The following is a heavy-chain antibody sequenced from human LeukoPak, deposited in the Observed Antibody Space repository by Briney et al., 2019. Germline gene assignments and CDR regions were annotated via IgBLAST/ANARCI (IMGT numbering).Heavy chain of an antibody. CDR2: IYWNDNK. Sequence: SGPTLLHPTQPVTLTYTFAGFGRGTSGVGVGWIRQPPGKALEWVALIYWNDNKLYSPSLKSRLTITKDTSNLPVVLPISNMDPVDTASYYCAHYGDYRLLYYLYYWVQGTLVTVSP. J-gene: IGHJ4*02. CDR3: AHYGDYRLLYYLYY. CDR1: GFGRGTSGVG. V-gene: IGHV2-5*01. D-gene: IGHD4-17*01.